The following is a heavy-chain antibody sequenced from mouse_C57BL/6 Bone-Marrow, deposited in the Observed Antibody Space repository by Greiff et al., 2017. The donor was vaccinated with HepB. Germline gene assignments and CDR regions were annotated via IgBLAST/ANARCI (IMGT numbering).Heavy chain of an antibody. CDR3: ALDSSGYFAY. Sequence: EVQLQQSGAELVKPGASVKLSCTASGFNIKDYYMHWVKQRTEQGLEWIGRIDPEDGETKYAPKFQGKATMTADTSSNTAYLQLSSLTSEDTAVYYCALDSSGYFAYWGQGTLVTVSA. D-gene: IGHD3-2*02. CDR1: GFNIKDYY. CDR2: IDPEDGET. J-gene: IGHJ3*01. V-gene: IGHV14-2*01.